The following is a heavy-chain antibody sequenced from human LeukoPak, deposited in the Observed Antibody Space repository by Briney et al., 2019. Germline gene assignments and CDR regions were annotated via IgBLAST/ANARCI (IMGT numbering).Heavy chain of an antibody. Sequence: SETLSLTCTVSGGSISSSSYYWGWIRPPPGKGLEWIRSIYYSGSTYYIPPLQRRVTISVDTSKNQFSLKLSSVTAADTAVYYCVRRTGSGSWYYFDYWGRGTLVTVSS. V-gene: IGHV4-39*01. CDR2: IYYSGST. J-gene: IGHJ4*02. CDR3: VRRTGSGSWYYFDY. D-gene: IGHD1-26*01. CDR1: GGSISSSSYY.